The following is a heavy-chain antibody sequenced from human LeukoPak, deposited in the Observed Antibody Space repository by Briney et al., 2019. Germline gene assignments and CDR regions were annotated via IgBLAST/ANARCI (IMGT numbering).Heavy chain of an antibody. CDR1: GGSFSGYY. CDR3: ARAPPGDYGDYFFDY. Sequence: SETLSPTCAVYGGSFSGYYWSWIRQPPGKGLEWIGEINHSGSTNYNPSLKSRVTISVDTSKNQFSLKLSSVTAADTAVYYCARAPPGDYGDYFFDYWGQGTLVTVSS. J-gene: IGHJ4*02. CDR2: INHSGST. D-gene: IGHD4-17*01. V-gene: IGHV4-34*01.